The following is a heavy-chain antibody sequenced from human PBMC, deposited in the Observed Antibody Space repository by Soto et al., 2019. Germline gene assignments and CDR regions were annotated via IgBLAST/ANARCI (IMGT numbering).Heavy chain of an antibody. CDR2: IKQDGSEK. CDR3: ARGYDYIWGSYRYPHDY. V-gene: IGHV3-7*01. D-gene: IGHD3-16*02. Sequence: EVQLVESGGGLVQPGGSLRLSCAASGFTFSSYWMSWVRQAPGKGLEWVANIKQDGSEKYYVDSVKGRFTIYRDNAKNSLYLQMNSLRAEDTAVYYCARGYDYIWGSYRYPHDYGGQGTLVTVSS. CDR1: GFTFSSYW. J-gene: IGHJ4*02.